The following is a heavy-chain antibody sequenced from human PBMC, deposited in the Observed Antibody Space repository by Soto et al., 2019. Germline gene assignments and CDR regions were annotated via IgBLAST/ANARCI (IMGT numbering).Heavy chain of an antibody. CDR3: AKDQSIAVAYGMDV. CDR1: GFTFGTYD. J-gene: IGHJ6*02. D-gene: IGHD6-19*01. V-gene: IGHV3-30*18. CDR2: ISYDGSGK. Sequence: PGGSLRLSCAASGFTFGTYDMHWVRQAPGKGLEWVALISYDGSGKYYTDSVKGRFTISRDNSQNTLYLLMNNLRADDTSVYYCAKDQSIAVAYGMDVSGQATTVTVSS.